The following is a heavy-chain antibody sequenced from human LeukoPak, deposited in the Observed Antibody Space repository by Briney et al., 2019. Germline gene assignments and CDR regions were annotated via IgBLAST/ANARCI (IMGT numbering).Heavy chain of an antibody. CDR3: ARLEYANWFDP. Sequence: PSETLSLTCTVSGGSISSGDYYWSWIRQPPGKGLEWIGYIYYSGSTYYNPSLKSRVTISVDTSKNQFSLKLSSVTAAHTAVYLFARLEYANWFDPWGQGTLVTVSS. CDR2: IYYSGST. J-gene: IGHJ5*02. D-gene: IGHD3-3*01. CDR1: GGSISSGDYY. V-gene: IGHV4-30-4*02.